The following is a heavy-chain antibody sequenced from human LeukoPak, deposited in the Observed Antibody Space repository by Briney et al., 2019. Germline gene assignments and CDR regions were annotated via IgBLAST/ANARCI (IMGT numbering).Heavy chain of an antibody. CDR2: IHYSGYT. V-gene: IGHV4-59*01. CDR3: ARHWGSDWYFDL. Sequence: SETLSLTCAVSGGSISNYYCSWIRQPPGKGLEWLGYIHYSGYTNYSPSLKSRVTKSVDTSKNQFSLNLSSVTAADTAVYYCARHWGSDWYFDLWGRGTLVTVSS. D-gene: IGHD7-27*01. CDR1: GGSISNYY. J-gene: IGHJ2*01.